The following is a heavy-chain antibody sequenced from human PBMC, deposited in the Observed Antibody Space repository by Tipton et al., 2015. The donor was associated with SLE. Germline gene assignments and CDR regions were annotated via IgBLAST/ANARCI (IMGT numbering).Heavy chain of an antibody. CDR1: GGSFSGYY. CDR2: INHSGST. D-gene: IGHD3-3*01. J-gene: IGHJ4*02. V-gene: IGHV4-34*01. CDR3: ATLKFFGELGIGRDY. Sequence: TLSLTCAVHGGSFSGYYWSWIRQPPGKGLEWIGEINHSGSTNYNPSLKSRVTISVDTSKNQFSLKLSSVTAADTAVYYCATLKFFGELGIGRDYWGQGTLATVSS.